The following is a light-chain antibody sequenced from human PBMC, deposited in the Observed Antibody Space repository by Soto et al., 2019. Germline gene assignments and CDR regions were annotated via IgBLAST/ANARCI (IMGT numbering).Light chain of an antibody. CDR3: MQMMQVPCT. Sequence: DVVLTQTPQFLYVTPGQPASISCKSSQSLVHSDGRTYLYWCQQRPGEPANLLIYAGSNPFSGVPDRFSGSGSGTDFTLDISRVEAEDVGVYYCMQMMQVPCTFVQRTELEIK. CDR2: AGS. V-gene: IGKV2D-29*01. CDR1: QSLVHSDGRTY. J-gene: IGKJ2*02.